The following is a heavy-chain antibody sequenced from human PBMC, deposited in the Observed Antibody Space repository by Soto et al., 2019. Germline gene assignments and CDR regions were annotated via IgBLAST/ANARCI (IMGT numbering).Heavy chain of an antibody. D-gene: IGHD6-19*01. Sequence: GXLRLSCASSGFXFSSYAVIWVRQAPGKGLEWVSAISGSCGSTYYEDSVKGRFTISIDNSKNTPYLQLNSLIAEDTAVYYCAKERWLDPWGQGTLGTVS. CDR1: GFXFSSYA. V-gene: IGHV3-23*01. CDR2: ISGSCGST. J-gene: IGHJ5*02. CDR3: AKERWLDP.